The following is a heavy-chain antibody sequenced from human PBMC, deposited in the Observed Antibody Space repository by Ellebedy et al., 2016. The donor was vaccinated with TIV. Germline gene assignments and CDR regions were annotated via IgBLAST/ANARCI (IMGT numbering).Heavy chain of an antibody. V-gene: IGHV3-23*01. CDR3: AKGGGFGEVVIYYLDS. Sequence: PGGSLRLSCAASGFSFSDYAMSWVRQAPGKGLEWVSGLSGSGGSAFYAESGRGRFTASRDNTKNTLFLQMNRLRVEDTAVYFRAKGGGFGEVVIYYLDSWGQGTPVTVSS. CDR2: LSGSGGSA. CDR1: GFSFSDYA. D-gene: IGHD3-10*01. J-gene: IGHJ4*02.